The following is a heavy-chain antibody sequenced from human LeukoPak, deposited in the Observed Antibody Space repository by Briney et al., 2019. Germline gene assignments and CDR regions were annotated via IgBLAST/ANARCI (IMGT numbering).Heavy chain of an antibody. Sequence: GGSLRLSCAASGFTFSSYAMSWVRQAPGKGLEWVSAISGSGGSTYYADSVKGRFTISRDNSKNTLYLQMNRLRLEDTAVYYCARDPRGPTGYDSGGRDTFDYWGQGTLVTVSS. CDR1: GFTFSSYA. V-gene: IGHV3-23*01. CDR2: ISGSGGST. D-gene: IGHD2-15*01. J-gene: IGHJ4*02. CDR3: ARDPRGPTGYDSGGRDTFDY.